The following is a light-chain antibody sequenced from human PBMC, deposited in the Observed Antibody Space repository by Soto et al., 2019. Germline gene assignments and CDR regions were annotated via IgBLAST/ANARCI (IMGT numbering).Light chain of an antibody. CDR2: SNN. V-gene: IGLV1-44*01. J-gene: IGLJ1*01. CDR1: SSNIGSNT. Sequence: QSALTQPPSASGTPGQRVTISCSGSSSNIGSNTVNWYQQLPGTAPKLLIYSNNQRPSGVPDRFSGSKSGTSASLAISGLQSEDEADYYCAAWDDSLNGRGFGTGTKLTVL. CDR3: AAWDDSLNGRG.